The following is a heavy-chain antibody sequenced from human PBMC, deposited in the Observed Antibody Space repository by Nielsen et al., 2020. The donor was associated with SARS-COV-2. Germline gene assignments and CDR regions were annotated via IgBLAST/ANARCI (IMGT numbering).Heavy chain of an antibody. CDR2: IIPILGIA. CDR1: GYTFTSYG. CDR3: ARDSMVRGVIAY. J-gene: IGHJ4*02. D-gene: IGHD3-10*01. Sequence: SVKVSCKASGYTFTSYGISWVRQAPGQGLEWMGRIIPILGIANYAQKFQGRVTITRDTSASTAYMELSSLRSEDTAVYYCARDSMVRGVIAYWGQGTLVTVSS. V-gene: IGHV1-69*04.